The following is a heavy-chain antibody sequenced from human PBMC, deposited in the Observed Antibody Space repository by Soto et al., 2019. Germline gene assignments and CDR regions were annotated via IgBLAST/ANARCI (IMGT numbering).Heavy chain of an antibody. CDR3: ARASSYCGGDCYYYSGMDV. V-gene: IGHV1-18*01. CDR1: GYTFTSYG. Sequence: QVQLVQYGAEVKKPGASVKVSCKASGYTFTSYGITWVRQAPGQGLEWMGGISAYNGNTNYALKPQGRVTMTTDTSTSTAYVELSSLRSDDTAVSYCARASSYCGGDCYYYSGMDVWGQGTKVTVSS. J-gene: IGHJ6*02. CDR2: ISAYNGNT. D-gene: IGHD2-21*02.